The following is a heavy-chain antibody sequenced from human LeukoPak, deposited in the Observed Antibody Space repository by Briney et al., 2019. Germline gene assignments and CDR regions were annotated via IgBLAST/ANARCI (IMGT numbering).Heavy chain of an antibody. CDR2: ISWDGGST. J-gene: IGHJ4*02. CDR1: GFTFDDYA. V-gene: IGHV3-43D*03. D-gene: IGHD1-26*01. Sequence: SGGSLRLSCAASGFTFDDYAMHWVRQAPGKGLEWVSLISWDGGSTYYADSVKGRFTISRDNSKNSLYLQMNSLRAEDTAVYYCARDGVRKWELPPGDYFDYWGQGTLVTVSS. CDR3: ARDGVRKWELPPGDYFDY.